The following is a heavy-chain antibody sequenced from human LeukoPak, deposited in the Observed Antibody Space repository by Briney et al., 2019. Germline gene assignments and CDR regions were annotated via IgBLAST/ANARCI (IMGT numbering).Heavy chain of an antibody. CDR2: ISSSSTYI. CDR3: ARAYYDFWSGGPNYFDY. Sequence: GGSLRLSCAASGFTFSNYSMNWVRQAPGKGLEWVSSISSSSTYIYYADSVKGRFTISRDNAKNSLYLQMNSLRAEDTAVYYCARAYYDFWSGGPNYFDYWGQGTLVTVSS. V-gene: IGHV3-21*01. D-gene: IGHD3-3*01. CDR1: GFTFSNYS. J-gene: IGHJ4*02.